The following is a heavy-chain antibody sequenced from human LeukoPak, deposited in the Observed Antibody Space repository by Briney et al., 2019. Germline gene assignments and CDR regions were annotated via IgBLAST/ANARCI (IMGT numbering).Heavy chain of an antibody. CDR1: GFTVSSNY. CDR3: ARDSRVDYGDYYYYYGMDV. CDR2: IYSGGST. D-gene: IGHD4-17*01. Sequence: GGSLRLSCAASGFTVSSNYMSWVRQAPGKGLEWVSVIYSGGSTYYADSVKGRFTISRHNSKNTLYLQVNSLRAEDTAVYYCARDSRVDYGDYYYYYGMDVWGQGTTVTVSS. V-gene: IGHV3-53*04. J-gene: IGHJ6*02.